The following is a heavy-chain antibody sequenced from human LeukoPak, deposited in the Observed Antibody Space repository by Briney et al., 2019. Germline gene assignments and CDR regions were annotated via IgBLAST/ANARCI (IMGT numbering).Heavy chain of an antibody. CDR2: ISWNSGSI. CDR3: AKDSLIRDGYNTNAFDI. D-gene: IGHD5-24*01. J-gene: IGHJ3*02. CDR1: GFTFDDYA. V-gene: IGHV3-9*03. Sequence: GRSLRLSCAASGFTFDDYAMHWVRQAPGKGLEWVSGISWNSGSIGHADSVKGRFTISRDNAKNSLYLQMNSLRAEDMALYYCAKDSLIRDGYNTNAFDIWGQGTMVTVSS.